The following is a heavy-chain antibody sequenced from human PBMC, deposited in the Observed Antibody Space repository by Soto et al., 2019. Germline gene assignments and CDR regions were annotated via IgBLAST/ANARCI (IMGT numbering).Heavy chain of an antibody. Sequence: QVQLVQSGAEVRKPGASVKVSCEASGYTFTSYDIYWVRQATGQGLEWMGWMNPNTGNSGYAQKFQGRVTITSDTSKSTAHMELSSLRSEDTAVYYCARRAETNGWNGFGADKYYFDFWGQGTLVTVSS. D-gene: IGHD1-1*01. CDR2: MNPNTGNS. CDR3: ARRAETNGWNGFGADKYYFDF. CDR1: GYTFTSYD. J-gene: IGHJ4*02. V-gene: IGHV1-8*01.